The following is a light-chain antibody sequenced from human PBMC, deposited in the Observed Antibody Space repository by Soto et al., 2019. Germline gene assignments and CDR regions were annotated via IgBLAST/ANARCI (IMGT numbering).Light chain of an antibody. CDR2: TAS. CDR1: QSITTW. V-gene: IGKV1-5*03. CDR3: QQYNSGWT. J-gene: IGKJ1*01. Sequence: DIQMTQSPSTLSASVGSRVTITCRASQSITTWLAWYQQKPGXARKLLIYTASNLEGGVPSRFSGSGSGTEFTLTIRSLQPDDFAPYSCQQYNSGWTFGQGPKVDIK.